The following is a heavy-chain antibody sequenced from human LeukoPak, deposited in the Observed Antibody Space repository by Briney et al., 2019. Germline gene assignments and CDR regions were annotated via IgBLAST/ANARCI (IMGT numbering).Heavy chain of an antibody. J-gene: IGHJ6*02. CDR2: MNPNSGNT. V-gene: IGHV1-8*01. D-gene: IGHD3-3*01. CDR3: ARGPKYTIFGVVTPPYYYYYGMDV. Sequence: GASVKVSCTASGYTFTSYDINWVRQATGQGLEWMGWMNPNSGNTGYAQKFQGRVTMTRNTSISTAYMELSSLRSEDTAVYYCARGPKYTIFGVVTPPYYYYYGMDVWGQGTTVTVSS. CDR1: GYTFTSYD.